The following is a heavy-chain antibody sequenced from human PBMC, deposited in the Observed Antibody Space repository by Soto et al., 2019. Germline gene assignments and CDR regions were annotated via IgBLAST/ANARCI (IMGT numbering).Heavy chain of an antibody. CDR2: MYHSGIA. CDR3: ARDYEYYYDNSADYSRPFDF. D-gene: IGHD3-22*01. J-gene: IGHJ4*02. V-gene: IGHV4-38-2*02. CDR1: GYSIRNGYY. Sequence: TSETLSLTCAVSGYSIRNGYYWGWIRQPPGKGLGWIGSMYHSGIAYYNPSLQSRVAISIDTSKNQFSLKLISVTAADTAVYYCARDYEYYYDNSADYSRPFDFWGQGILVTVSS.